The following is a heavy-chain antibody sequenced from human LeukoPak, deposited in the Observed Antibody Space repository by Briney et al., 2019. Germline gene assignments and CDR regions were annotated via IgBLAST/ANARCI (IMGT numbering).Heavy chain of an antibody. CDR2: IYYSGST. CDR1: GGSISSSSYY. J-gene: IGHJ5*02. V-gene: IGHV4-39*01. Sequence: PSETLSLTCTVAGGSISSSSYYWGWIRQPPGKGLEWIGIIYYSGSTYYNPSLKSRLTISVDTSKNQFSLKLSSVTATDTAVYYCARRGYCSSTSCYEYWFDPWGQGTLVTVSS. CDR3: ARRGYCSSTSCYEYWFDP. D-gene: IGHD2-2*01.